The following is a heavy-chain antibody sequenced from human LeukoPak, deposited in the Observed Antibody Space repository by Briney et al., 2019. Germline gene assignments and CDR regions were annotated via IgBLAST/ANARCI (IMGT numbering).Heavy chain of an antibody. V-gene: IGHV4-39*01. CDR1: GGSIDSRSYY. D-gene: IGHD2-15*01. CDR3: ARRSEFDNTHYHYFDY. CDR2: IYHSGST. Sequence: SETLSLTCTVSGGSIDSRSYYWDWIRQAPGKGLEWIGTIYHSGSTEYNPSLKSRVAISVDTSKNQFSLILHSVAAADTAVYYCARRSEFDNTHYHYFDYWHQGALVTVSS. J-gene: IGHJ4*02.